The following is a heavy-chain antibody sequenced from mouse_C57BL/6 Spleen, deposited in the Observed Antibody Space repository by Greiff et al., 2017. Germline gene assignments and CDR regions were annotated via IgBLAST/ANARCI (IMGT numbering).Heavy chain of an antibody. CDR3: AGDYDYDDGYFDY. CDR1: GYAFSSSW. V-gene: IGHV1-82*01. J-gene: IGHJ2*01. Sequence: QVQLQQSGPELVKPGASVKISCKASGYAFSSSWMNWVKQRPGKGLEWIGRIYPGDGDTNYNGKFKGKATLTADKSSSTAYMQLSSLTSEDSAVYFCAGDYDYDDGYFDYWGQGTTLTVSS. D-gene: IGHD2-4*01. CDR2: IYPGDGDT.